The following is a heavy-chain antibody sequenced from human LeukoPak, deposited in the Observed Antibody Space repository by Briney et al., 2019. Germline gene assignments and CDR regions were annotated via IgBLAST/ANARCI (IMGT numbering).Heavy chain of an antibody. CDR3: ATKMD. CDR1: GFTFSTYA. J-gene: IGHJ4*02. D-gene: IGHD5-24*01. V-gene: IGHV3-53*01. CDR2: IYTGGST. Sequence: GGSLILSCAASGFTFSTYAMSWVRQAPGKGLEWVSVIYTGGSTYYADSVKGRFTISRDNSKNTLYLQMNSLRAEDTAVYYCATKMDWGQGTLVTVSS.